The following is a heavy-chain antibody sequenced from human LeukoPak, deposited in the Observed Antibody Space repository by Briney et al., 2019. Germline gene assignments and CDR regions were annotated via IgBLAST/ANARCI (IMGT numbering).Heavy chain of an antibody. CDR3: ARDRWHDY. CDR1: GFTFSSYN. V-gene: IGHV3-21*01. J-gene: IGHJ4*02. D-gene: IGHD2-15*01. Sequence: GGSLRLCCAASGFTFSSYNMNWVRQAPGKGLEWVSSISSSSSYIYYADSVKGRFTISRDSAKNSLFLQMNSLRAEDTAVYYCARDRWHDYWGQGTLVTVSS. CDR2: ISSSSSYI.